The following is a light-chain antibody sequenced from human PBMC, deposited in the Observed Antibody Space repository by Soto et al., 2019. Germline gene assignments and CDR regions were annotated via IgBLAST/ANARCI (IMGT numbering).Light chain of an antibody. Sequence: DIQMTPSPSTLSASVGDRVTITCRASQSISSWLAWYQQKPGKAPNLLIYKATSLESGVPSRFIGSGSATEFSLTISSLQPDDFATHYCQQYNSYPTFGGGTKVEIK. CDR3: QQYNSYPT. V-gene: IGKV1-5*03. J-gene: IGKJ4*01. CDR1: QSISSW. CDR2: KAT.